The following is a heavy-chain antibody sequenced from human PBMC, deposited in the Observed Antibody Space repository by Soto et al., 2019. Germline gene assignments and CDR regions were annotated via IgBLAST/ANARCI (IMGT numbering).Heavy chain of an antibody. CDR1: EFTFSNYW. CDR2: INGDGSNT. D-gene: IGHD3-16*02. CDR3: ARGYRWGMDV. Sequence: EVQLVESGGGLVQPGGSLRLSCAASEFTFSNYWFHWVRQTPGKGLMWVSRINGDGSNTFYADSVKGRFTISRDNAKNTVYLQMNSLRAEDTALYYCARGYRWGMDVWGQGTTVTVSS. V-gene: IGHV3-74*01. J-gene: IGHJ6*02.